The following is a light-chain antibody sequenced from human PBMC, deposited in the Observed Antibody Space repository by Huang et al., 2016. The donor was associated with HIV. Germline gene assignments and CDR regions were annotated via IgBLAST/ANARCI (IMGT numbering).Light chain of an antibody. J-gene: IGKJ2*03. CDR3: QHYNNWLMYG. Sequence: EIVMTQSPATLSVSPGERATLSCRASHIISINLAWYQHKPGQAPRLLIYVASTRATGIPARFSGSGSGTEFTLTISSVQSEDFAVYYCQHYNNWLMYGFGQGTKLEIK. CDR1: HIISIN. V-gene: IGKV3-15*01. CDR2: VAS.